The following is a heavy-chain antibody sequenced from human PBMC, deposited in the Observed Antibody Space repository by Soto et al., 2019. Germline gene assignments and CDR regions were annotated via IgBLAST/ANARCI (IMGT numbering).Heavy chain of an antibody. CDR2: IIPIFGTA. D-gene: IGHD6-6*01. J-gene: IGHJ6*02. CDR3: ARDRPSIAARYYYYGMDV. V-gene: IGHV1-69*13. Sequence: SVKVFCKASGGTFSSYAISWVRQAPGQGLEWMGGIIPIFGTANYAQKFQGRVTITADESTSTAYMELSSLRSEDTAVYYCARDRPSIAARYYYYGMDVWGQGTTVTVSS. CDR1: GGTFSSYA.